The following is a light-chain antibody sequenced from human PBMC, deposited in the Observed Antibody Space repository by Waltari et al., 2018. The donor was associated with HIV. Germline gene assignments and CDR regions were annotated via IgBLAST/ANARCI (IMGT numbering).Light chain of an antibody. CDR3: SSYISSSRV. Sequence: QSALTQPASVSGSPGPSITISCPGTRSSVGGYNYVSWYQQHPGKAPNLLIYELSKRPSGVSTRFSGSKSGNTASLTISGVQTEDEADYYCSSYISSSRVFGGGTKLTVL. V-gene: IGLV2-14*01. CDR1: RSSVGGYNY. J-gene: IGLJ3*02. CDR2: ELS.